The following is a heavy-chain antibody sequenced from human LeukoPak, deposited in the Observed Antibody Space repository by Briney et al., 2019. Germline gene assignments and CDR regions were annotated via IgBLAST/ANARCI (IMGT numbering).Heavy chain of an antibody. CDR2: IRSKACGETT. Sequence: PGGTLSLSCTASGFTFGDYAMSWVRQAPGKGLERVGFIRSKACGETTEYAAPVKGRFTISRDDSESIAYLQMNSPKTDDTAVYYCAMGLTTVVIGHWGQGTLVTVSS. J-gene: IGHJ4*02. CDR1: GFTFGDYA. D-gene: IGHD4-23*01. CDR3: AMGLTTVVIGH. V-gene: IGHV3-49*04.